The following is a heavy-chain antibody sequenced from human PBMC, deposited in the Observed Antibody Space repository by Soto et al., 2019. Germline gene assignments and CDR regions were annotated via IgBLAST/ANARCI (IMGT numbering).Heavy chain of an antibody. D-gene: IGHD3-22*01. Sequence: PSEALSLTCTVSGGSISSGGYDWRLIREHPGKGLEWIGYIYYSGSTYYNPSLKSRVTISVDTSKNQFSLKLSSVTAADTAVYYCARSYYDSSGYYYWAFDIWGQGTMVT. V-gene: IGHV4-31*03. J-gene: IGHJ3*02. CDR1: GGSISSGGYD. CDR2: IYYSGST. CDR3: ARSYYDSSGYYYWAFDI.